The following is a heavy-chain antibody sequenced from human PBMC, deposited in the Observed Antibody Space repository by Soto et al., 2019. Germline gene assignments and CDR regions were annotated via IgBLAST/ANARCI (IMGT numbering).Heavy chain of an antibody. CDR2: IYYSGST. J-gene: IGHJ6*03. Sequence: PSETLSLTCTVSGGSISSYYWSWIRQPPGKGLEWIGYIYYSGSTNYNPSLKSRVTISVDTSKNQFSLKLSSVTAADTAVYYCARDLVDGSSSSRLDYYYMDVWGKGTTVTVSS. D-gene: IGHD6-6*01. V-gene: IGHV4-59*01. CDR3: ARDLVDGSSSSRLDYYYMDV. CDR1: GGSISSYY.